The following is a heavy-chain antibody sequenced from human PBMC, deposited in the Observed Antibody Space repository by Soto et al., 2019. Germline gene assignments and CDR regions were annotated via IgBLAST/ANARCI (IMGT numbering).Heavy chain of an antibody. Sequence: GESLKISCNASGYTFTNNWISWVRQKPGQGLEWMGRIDPSDSRTKYNPSFEGHVTLSIDRSINTAFLQWSSLRASDTAVYFCARRRGYSYDFDYWGQGTLVTVSS. D-gene: IGHD5-18*01. CDR2: IDPSDSRT. V-gene: IGHV5-10-1*01. CDR3: ARRRGYSYDFDY. CDR1: GYTFTNNW. J-gene: IGHJ4*02.